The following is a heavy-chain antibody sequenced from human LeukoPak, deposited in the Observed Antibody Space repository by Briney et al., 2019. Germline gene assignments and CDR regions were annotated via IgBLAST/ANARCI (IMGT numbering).Heavy chain of an antibody. J-gene: IGHJ5*02. Sequence: GGSLRLSCAASGFTLSDYYMSWIRQAPGKGLEWLAYISNSGDTRKYADSVTGRFTISRDNAKNSVFLQMNSLRAEDSGVYYCTRDVRGRTPLKLGMKWFDPWGQGTRVTVSS. D-gene: IGHD7-27*01. V-gene: IGHV3-11*01. CDR2: ISNSGDTR. CDR1: GFTLSDYY. CDR3: TRDVRGRTPLKLGMKWFDP.